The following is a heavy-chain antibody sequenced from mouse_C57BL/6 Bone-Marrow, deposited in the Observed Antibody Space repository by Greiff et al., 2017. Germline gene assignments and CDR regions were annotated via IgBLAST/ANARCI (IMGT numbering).Heavy chain of an antibody. Sequence: ESGPGLVKPSQSLSLTCNVTGYSITSGYYRNWIRQFPGNQMEQMGYLSYDGSNNYNPSLKNRTSITSDTSKNQFFLKLNSVTTEDTAPYYCARDGFECDYGVAWFAYWGQGTLVTVSA. CDR1: GYSITSGYY. V-gene: IGHV3-6*01. D-gene: IGHD2-4*01. CDR3: ARDGFECDYGVAWFAY. J-gene: IGHJ3*01. CDR2: LSYDGSN.